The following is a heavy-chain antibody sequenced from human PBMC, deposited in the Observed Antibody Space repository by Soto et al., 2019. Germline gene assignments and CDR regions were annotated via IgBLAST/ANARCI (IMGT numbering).Heavy chain of an antibody. CDR2: ISSSSNAI. Sequence: PGGSLRLSCAASGFTFSSYSMNWVHQAPGKGLEWVSYISSSSNAIYYADSVKGRFTISRDNSKNSLYLQMSSLRAEDTAVYYCATLGHCDSTSCSSDWFDPWGQGTLVTVSS. V-gene: IGHV3-48*01. D-gene: IGHD2-2*01. CDR3: ATLGHCDSTSCSSDWFDP. J-gene: IGHJ5*02. CDR1: GFTFSSYS.